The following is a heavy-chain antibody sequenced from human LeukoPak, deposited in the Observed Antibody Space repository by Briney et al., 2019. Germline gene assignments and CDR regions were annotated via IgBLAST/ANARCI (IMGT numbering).Heavy chain of an antibody. Sequence: GGSLRLSCAASGFTFSRYWMFWLRQAPGKGPVLVSRINSDGSITNYADSVKGRFTISRDNAKNTLYLQMNSLRAEDTAVYYCTYDHFDDWGQGTLVTVSS. CDR1: GFTFSRYW. V-gene: IGHV3-74*01. D-gene: IGHD2-21*01. CDR3: TYDHFDD. CDR2: INSDGSIT. J-gene: IGHJ4*02.